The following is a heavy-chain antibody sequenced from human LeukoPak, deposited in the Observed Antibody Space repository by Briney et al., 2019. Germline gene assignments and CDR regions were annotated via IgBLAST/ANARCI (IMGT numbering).Heavy chain of an antibody. Sequence: GGSLRLSCAASGLAVSSNYMSWVRQAPGKGLEWVAVIYSGGSTNYADSVKGRFTISRDNSKNTLYLLMNSLRAEDTAVYYCAIRKSGNAIDYWGQGTLVTVSS. CDR1: GLAVSSNY. V-gene: IGHV3-66*01. D-gene: IGHD5-12*01. CDR3: AIRKSGNAIDY. J-gene: IGHJ4*02. CDR2: IYSGGST.